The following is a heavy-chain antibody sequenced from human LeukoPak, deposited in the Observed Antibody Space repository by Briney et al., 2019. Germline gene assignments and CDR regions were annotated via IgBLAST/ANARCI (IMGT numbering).Heavy chain of an antibody. J-gene: IGHJ6*03. Sequence: ASVKVSCKASGYTFTGYYMHWVRQAPGQGLEWMGWINPNSGGTNYAQKFQGRVTMTRDTSISTAYMELSSLRSEDTAVYYCARGFHKIGAFAYYMDVWGKGTTVTVSS. D-gene: IGHD2-21*01. CDR3: ARGFHKIGAFAYYMDV. CDR2: INPNSGGT. V-gene: IGHV1-2*02. CDR1: GYTFTGYY.